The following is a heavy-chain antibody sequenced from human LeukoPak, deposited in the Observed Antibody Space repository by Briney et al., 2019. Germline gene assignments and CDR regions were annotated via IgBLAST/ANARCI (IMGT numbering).Heavy chain of an antibody. CDR2: INHNAEMI. J-gene: IGHJ4*02. D-gene: IGHD3-9*01. V-gene: IGHV3-48*02. CDR1: GFPFGSYV. Sequence: PPGGSLRLSCEGSGFPFGSYVMTWVRQAPRKGLEWIAYINHNAEMIFHPDFVKGRFTISRDNAKNSLYLQMNALRYEDTAIYYCARDHDWAFDLWGQGTLVTVSS. CDR3: ARDHDWAFDL.